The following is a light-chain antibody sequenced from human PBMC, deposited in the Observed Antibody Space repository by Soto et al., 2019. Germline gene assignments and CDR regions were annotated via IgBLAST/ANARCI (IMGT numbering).Light chain of an antibody. CDR2: DVS. Sequence: DVQMTQSPSTLSASVGDRVTITCRASQNISTSLAWYQHKPGTAPKLLMFDVSNLESGVPSRFSGSGSGTEFTLTISSLHSDDFATYYCQQYDYSRTFGQGTKVDIK. CDR1: QNISTS. V-gene: IGKV1-5*01. CDR3: QQYDYSRT. J-gene: IGKJ1*01.